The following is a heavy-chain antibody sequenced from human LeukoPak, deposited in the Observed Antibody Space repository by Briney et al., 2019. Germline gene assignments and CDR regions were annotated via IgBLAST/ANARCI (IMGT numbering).Heavy chain of an antibody. Sequence: GGSLRLPCAASGFTFSSYSMNWVRQAPGKGLEWVSSISSSSSYIYYADSVKGRFTISRDNAKNSLYLQMNSLRAEDTAVYYCARDGDSIAVEGLDYYGMDVWGQGTTVTVSS. V-gene: IGHV3-21*01. D-gene: IGHD6-19*01. CDR1: GFTFSSYS. CDR3: ARDGDSIAVEGLDYYGMDV. J-gene: IGHJ6*02. CDR2: ISSSSSYI.